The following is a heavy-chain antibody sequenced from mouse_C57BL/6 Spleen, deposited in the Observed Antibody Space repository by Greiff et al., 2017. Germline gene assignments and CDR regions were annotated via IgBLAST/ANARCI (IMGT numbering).Heavy chain of an antibody. J-gene: IGHJ4*01. V-gene: IGHV1-39*01. CDR1: GYSFTDYN. D-gene: IGHD1-1*01. Sequence: VQLQQSGPELVKPGASVKISCKASGYSFTDYNMNWVKQSNGKSLEWIGVINPNYGTTSYNQKFKGKATLTVDQSSSTAYMQLNSLTSEDSAVYYCAKDYYYGSSYVRDDAMDYWGQGTSVTVSS. CDR2: INPNYGTT. CDR3: AKDYYYGSSYVRDDAMDY.